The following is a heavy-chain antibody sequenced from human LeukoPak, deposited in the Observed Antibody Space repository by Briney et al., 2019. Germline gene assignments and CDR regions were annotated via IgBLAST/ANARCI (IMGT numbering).Heavy chain of an antibody. J-gene: IGHJ4*02. CDR2: IYADGRT. D-gene: IGHD6-13*01. Sequence: PGGSLRLSCAASGFTVSTNYMNWVRQAPGKGLEWVSIIYADGRTFYADSVKGRFTISRDNSKNTLYLQMNSLRAEDTAVYYCARAYPPPAAGFDYWGQGTLVTVSS. CDR1: GFTVSTNY. V-gene: IGHV3-53*01. CDR3: ARAYPPPAAGFDY.